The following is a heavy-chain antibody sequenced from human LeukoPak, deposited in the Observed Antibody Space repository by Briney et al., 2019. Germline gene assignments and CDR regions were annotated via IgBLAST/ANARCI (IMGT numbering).Heavy chain of an antibody. D-gene: IGHD6-19*01. CDR1: GFTFSSYA. J-gene: IGHJ4*02. V-gene: IGHV3-23*01. CDR2: IDYGSGGS. CDR3: AKAHSSGWTTRYFDC. Sequence: GALRLSCAASGFTFSSYAMGWVRQAPGKGLEWVSLIDYGSGGSHDADSVNGRFTISRDNSKNTLYLQMNSLRAEDTAIYYCAKAHSSGWTTRYFDCWGQGALVTVSS.